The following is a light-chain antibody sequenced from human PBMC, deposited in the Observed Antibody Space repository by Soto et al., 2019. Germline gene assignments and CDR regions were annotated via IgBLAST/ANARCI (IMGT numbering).Light chain of an antibody. Sequence: DIQMTQSPSSLSASVGDRVTITCRASHSVVKYLNWYQQKPVKSHKLLIYAASSLQSGVPSRFSGSGAGTEFTLTINSLQADDFATYYCQQHNSFSITFGQGTRLEI. CDR3: QQHNSFSIT. CDR1: HSVVKY. V-gene: IGKV1-5*03. CDR2: AAS. J-gene: IGKJ5*01.